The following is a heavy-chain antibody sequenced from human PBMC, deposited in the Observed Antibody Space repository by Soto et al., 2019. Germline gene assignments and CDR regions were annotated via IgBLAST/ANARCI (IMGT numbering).Heavy chain of an antibody. CDR2: IYYSGST. CDR1: CGSVSSSSFY. V-gene: IGHV4-61*01. D-gene: IGHD3-10*01. Sequence: PSETLSLTCTVSCGSVSSSSFYWSWIRQPPGKGLEWIGYIYYSGSTNYNPSLKSRVTISVDTSKNQFSLKLSSVTAADTAVYYCARDLYYGSGPLRPDPYYYYGMDVWGQGTTVTVSS. CDR3: ARDLYYGSGPLRPDPYYYYGMDV. J-gene: IGHJ6*02.